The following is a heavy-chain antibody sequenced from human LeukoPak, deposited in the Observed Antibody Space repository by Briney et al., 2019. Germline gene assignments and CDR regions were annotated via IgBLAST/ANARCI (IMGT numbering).Heavy chain of an antibody. CDR3: ARQVSGLSLYYFDY. CDR1: GGSITSRDHY. J-gene: IGHJ4*02. Sequence: SETLSLTCTVSGGSITSRDHYWGWIRQPPGKWLQWIGSIYFSGNTDYNSSLKSRVTISVDTSRNQFSLKLRSLTAADTAVYYCARQVSGLSLYYFDYWGQGTLITVSS. V-gene: IGHV4-39*01. D-gene: IGHD6-19*01. CDR2: IYFSGNT.